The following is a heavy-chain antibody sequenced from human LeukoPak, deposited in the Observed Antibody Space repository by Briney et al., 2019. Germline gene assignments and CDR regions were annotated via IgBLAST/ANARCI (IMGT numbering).Heavy chain of an antibody. D-gene: IGHD5-24*01. CDR3: AREDGYNYFGYFDY. V-gene: IGHV4-31*03. CDR2: IYYSGST. Sequence: SETLSLTCIVSGGSISSGGYYWSWIRQHPGKGLEWIGYIYYSGSTYYNPSLKSRVTISVDTSKNQFSLKLSSVTAADTAVYYCAREDGYNYFGYFDYWGQGTLVTVSS. J-gene: IGHJ4*02. CDR1: GGSISSGGYY.